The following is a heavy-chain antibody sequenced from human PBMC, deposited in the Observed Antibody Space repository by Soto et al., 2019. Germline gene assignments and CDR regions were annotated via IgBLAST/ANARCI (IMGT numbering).Heavy chain of an antibody. Sequence: SLRLSCTASGFTFGDYAMSWFRQAPGKGLEWVGFIRSKAYGGTTEYAASVKGRFTISRDDSKSIAYLQMNSLKTEDTAVYYCTRVRYFDWFYAYYFDYWGQGTLVTVSS. D-gene: IGHD3-9*01. CDR3: TRVRYFDWFYAYYFDY. J-gene: IGHJ4*02. CDR1: GFTFGDYA. CDR2: IRSKAYGGTT. V-gene: IGHV3-49*03.